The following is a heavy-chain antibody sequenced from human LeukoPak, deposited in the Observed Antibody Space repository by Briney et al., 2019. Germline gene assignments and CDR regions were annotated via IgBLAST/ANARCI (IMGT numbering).Heavy chain of an antibody. CDR1: GDSINSGGYS. V-gene: IGHV4-30-2*01. CDR2: LYHSGNI. CDR3: ARERIDAFDF. J-gene: IGHJ3*01. Sequence: PSQTLSLTCAVSGDSINSGGYSWSWIRQAPGKGLEWIGRLYHSGNIYYNPSLNSRVTISVDRSKNQLSLSLSSVTAADTAVYFCARERIDAFDFWGQGTMVTVSS.